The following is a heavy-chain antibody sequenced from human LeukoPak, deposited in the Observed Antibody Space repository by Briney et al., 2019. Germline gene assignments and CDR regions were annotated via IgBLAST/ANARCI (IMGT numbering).Heavy chain of an antibody. CDR3: AKVRRGYDPGDY. Sequence: GGSLRLSCAASGFTFTSYSMNWVRQAPGKGLEWVSTISGGGGSTYYADSVKGRFTISRDNSKNTLYLQMNSLRAEDTAVYYCAKVRRGYDPGDYWGQGTLVTVSS. D-gene: IGHD1-14*01. CDR1: GFTFTSYS. V-gene: IGHV3-23*01. CDR2: ISGGGGST. J-gene: IGHJ4*02.